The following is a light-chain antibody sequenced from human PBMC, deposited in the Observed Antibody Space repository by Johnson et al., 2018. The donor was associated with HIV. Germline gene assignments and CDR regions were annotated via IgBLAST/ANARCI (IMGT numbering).Light chain of an antibody. CDR2: DNN. Sequence: QPVLTQPPSVSAAPGQKVTISCSGSSSNIGNNYVSWYQHLPGTAPQLLIYDNNKRPTGIPDRFSGSKSGPSATLGITGLQTGDEADYYCGTWESSLSAGLYVFGTGTKVTVL. V-gene: IGLV1-51*01. CDR1: SSNIGNNY. CDR3: GTWESSLSAGLYV. J-gene: IGLJ1*01.